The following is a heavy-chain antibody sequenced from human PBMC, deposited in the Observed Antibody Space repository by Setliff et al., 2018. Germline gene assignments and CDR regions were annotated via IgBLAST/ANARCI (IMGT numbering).Heavy chain of an antibody. D-gene: IGHD3-10*01. CDR1: GFSFSGYY. V-gene: IGHV3-11*04. J-gene: IGHJ6*02. CDR3: ARDGVFYAMDA. CDR2: ISGNGITI. Sequence: GGSLRLSCAASGFSFSGYYMSWVRQAPGKGLEWISKISGNGITIYYSDPVRGRFTISRDNAKNALYLQMNSLRAEDTALYYCARDGVFYAMDAWGHGTTVTVSS.